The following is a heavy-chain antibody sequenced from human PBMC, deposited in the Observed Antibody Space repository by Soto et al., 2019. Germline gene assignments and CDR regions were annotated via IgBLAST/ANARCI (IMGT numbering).Heavy chain of an antibody. CDR3: ASPRGAWDALPDRFFDF. D-gene: IGHD1-26*01. V-gene: IGHV3-72*01. J-gene: IGHJ2*01. CDR1: GFTFRDHF. CDR2: AKSGHQNFAT. Sequence: GGSLRLSCAASGFTFRDHFMDWVRQAPGQGLEWIARAKSGHQNFATQYAESVKGRFTVSRDDRTNSCFLQMNDLTTDDTAVYFCASPRGAWDALPDRFFDFWGRGTLVTVS.